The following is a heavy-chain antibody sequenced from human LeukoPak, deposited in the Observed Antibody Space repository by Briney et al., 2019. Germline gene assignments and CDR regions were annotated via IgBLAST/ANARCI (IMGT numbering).Heavy chain of an antibody. V-gene: IGHV3-7*03. D-gene: IGHD4-17*01. J-gene: IGHJ4*02. CDR2: IKQDGSEK. CDR1: GFTFSTSW. CDR3: ARDLNTGY. Sequence: PGGSLRLSCAASGFTFSTSWMDWVRQAPGKGLEWVANIKQDGSEKYYVDSVKGRFTISGDNAKNSLFLQMNSLRVDDTAVYYCARDLNTGYWGQGILVTVSS.